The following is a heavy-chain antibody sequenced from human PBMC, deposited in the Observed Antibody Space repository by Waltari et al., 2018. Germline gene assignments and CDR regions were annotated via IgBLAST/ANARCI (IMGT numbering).Heavy chain of an antibody. J-gene: IGHJ2*01. Sequence: QVHLQESGPGLVKPSQTLSLTCTVSGGSISSGTTYWNWLRQSAGKGLEWIGDIYKTGSTNYNPSLKSRVTMSIDTSKNQFSLKLSSVTAADTAVYYCASQLDSSGYYGEWYFDLWGRGTLVTVSS. V-gene: IGHV4-61*09. CDR3: ASQLDSSGYYGEWYFDL. CDR2: IYKTGST. D-gene: IGHD3-22*01. CDR1: GGSISSGTTY.